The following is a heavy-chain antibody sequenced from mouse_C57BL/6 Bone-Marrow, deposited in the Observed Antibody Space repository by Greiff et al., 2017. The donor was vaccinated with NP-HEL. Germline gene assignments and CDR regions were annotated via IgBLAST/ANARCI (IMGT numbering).Heavy chain of an antibody. D-gene: IGHD2-3*01. J-gene: IGHJ2*01. CDR2: IDPENGDT. Sequence: EVKLLESGAELVRPGASVKLSCTASGFNIKDDYMHWVKQRPEQGLEWIGWIDPENGDTEYASKFQGKATITADTSSNTAYLQLSSLTSEDTAVYYCTTWRWLTDYWGQGTTLTVSS. CDR3: TTWRWLTDY. V-gene: IGHV14-4*01. CDR1: GFNIKDDY.